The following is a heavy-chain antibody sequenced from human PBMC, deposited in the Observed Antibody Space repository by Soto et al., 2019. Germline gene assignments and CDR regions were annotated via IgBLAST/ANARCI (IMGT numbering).Heavy chain of an antibody. V-gene: IGHV3-21*01. D-gene: IGHD6-19*01. CDR1: GFTFSSYS. CDR2: ISSSSSYI. J-gene: IGHJ5*02. Sequence: GGSLRLSCAASGFTFSSYSMNWVRQAPGKGLEWVSSISSSSSYIYYADSVKGRFTISRDNAKNSLYLQMNSLRAEDTAVYYCARDPAVAGPGGWFDPWGQGTLVTVSS. CDR3: ARDPAVAGPGGWFDP.